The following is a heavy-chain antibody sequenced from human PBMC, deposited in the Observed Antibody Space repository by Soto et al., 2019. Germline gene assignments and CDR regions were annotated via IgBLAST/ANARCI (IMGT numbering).Heavy chain of an antibody. CDR1: GGSISSYY. D-gene: IGHD1-26*01. CDR2: IYYSGST. V-gene: IGHV4-59*01. Sequence: PSETLSLTCTVSGGSISSYYWSWIRQPPGKGVEWIGYIYYSGSTNYNPSLKSRVTISVDTSKNQFSLKLSSVTAADTAVYYCATAWGSPYYFDYWGQGTLVTVSS. J-gene: IGHJ4*02. CDR3: ATAWGSPYYFDY.